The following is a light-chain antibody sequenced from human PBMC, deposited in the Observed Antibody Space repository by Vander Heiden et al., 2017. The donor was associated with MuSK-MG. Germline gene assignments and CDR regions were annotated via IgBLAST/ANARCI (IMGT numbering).Light chain of an antibody. CDR2: AAP. CDR1: QSISSY. J-gene: IGKJ4*01. V-gene: IGKV1-39*01. CDR3: RQSYGTRLT. Sequence: DIQMTQSPPSLSASVGDSVTITCRASQSISSYLNWYQQKPGKAPKLLIYAAPILQSAVPSRFSRSLSGTDFTLTIICLQPEDFATYYCRQSYGTRLTFGGGTKVEIK.